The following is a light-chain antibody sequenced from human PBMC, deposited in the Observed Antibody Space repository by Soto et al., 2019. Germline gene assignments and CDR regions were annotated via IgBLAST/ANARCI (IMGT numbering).Light chain of an antibody. J-gene: IGKJ1*01. CDR1: QSVAGSY. V-gene: IGKV3-20*01. CDR3: QQYSNSPPT. Sequence: EIVLTQSPGTLSLSPGERATLSCRASQSVAGSYLAWYQQKPGQAPRLLIYVASSRATGIPDRFSGSGSETDFTLTISRLEPEDFAVYYCQQYSNSPPTFGQGTKVDIK. CDR2: VAS.